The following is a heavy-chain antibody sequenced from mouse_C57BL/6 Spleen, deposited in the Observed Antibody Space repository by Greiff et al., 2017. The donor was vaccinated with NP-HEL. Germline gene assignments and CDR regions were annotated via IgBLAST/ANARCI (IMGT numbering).Heavy chain of an antibody. CDR1: GYTFTDYN. V-gene: IGHV1-22*01. Sequence: EVKVVESGPELVKPGASVKMSCKASGYTFTDYNMHWVKQSHGKSLEWIGYINPNNGGTSYNQKFKGKATLTVNKSSSTAYMELRSLTSEDSAVYYCASSGGFAYWGQGTLVTVSA. CDR3: ASSGGFAY. D-gene: IGHD3-2*02. CDR2: INPNNGGT. J-gene: IGHJ3*01.